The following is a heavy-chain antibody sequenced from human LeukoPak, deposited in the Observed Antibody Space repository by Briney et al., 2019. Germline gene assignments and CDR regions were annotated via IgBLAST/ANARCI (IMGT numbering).Heavy chain of an antibody. Sequence: GGLRLSCTASGFTFSDYYMSWIRQAPGKGLEWVSYISSSGSTIYYADSVKGRFTISRDNSKNTLYLQMNSLRAEDTAVYYCARDQEWNDDYGMDVWGQGTTVTVSS. CDR3: ARDQEWNDDYGMDV. D-gene: IGHD1-1*01. CDR2: ISSSGSTI. V-gene: IGHV3-11*01. J-gene: IGHJ6*02. CDR1: GFTFSDYY.